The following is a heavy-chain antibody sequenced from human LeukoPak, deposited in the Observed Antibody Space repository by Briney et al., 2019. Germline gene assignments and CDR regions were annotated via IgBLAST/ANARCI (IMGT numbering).Heavy chain of an antibody. D-gene: IGHD3-22*01. V-gene: IGHV4-59*01. CDR2: IYYRGST. CDR3: ARLSGYSSGHYYSDY. CDR1: GGSISSDY. Sequence: SETLSLTCTVSGGSISSDYWSWIRQPQGKGLEWIGYIYYRGSTNYNPSLKSRVTISVDTSKNQFSLKLSSVTAADTAVYYCARLSGYSSGHYYSDYWGQGTLVTVSS. J-gene: IGHJ4*02.